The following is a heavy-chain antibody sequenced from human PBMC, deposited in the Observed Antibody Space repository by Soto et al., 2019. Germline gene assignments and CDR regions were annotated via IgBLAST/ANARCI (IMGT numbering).Heavy chain of an antibody. CDR3: AKDRMYSSGWLSYMDV. Sequence: GGSLRLSCAASGFTFSSYGMHWVRQAPGKGLERVAVISYDGSNKYYADSVKGRFTISRDNSKNTLYLQMNSLRAEDTAVYYCAKDRMYSSGWLSYMDVWGKGTTVTVSS. CDR2: ISYDGSNK. V-gene: IGHV3-30*18. J-gene: IGHJ6*03. CDR1: GFTFSSYG. D-gene: IGHD6-19*01.